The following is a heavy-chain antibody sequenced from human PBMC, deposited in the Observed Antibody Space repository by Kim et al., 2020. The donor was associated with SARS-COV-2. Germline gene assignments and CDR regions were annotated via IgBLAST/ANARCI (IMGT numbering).Heavy chain of an antibody. Sequence: GESLKISCKGSGYSFTSYWIGWVRQMPGKGLEWMGIIYPGDSDTRYSPSFQGQVTISADKSISTAYLQWSSLKASDTAMYYCARQLGYYGSGFYYYYGMDVWGQGTTVTVSS. J-gene: IGHJ6*02. V-gene: IGHV5-51*01. CDR3: ARQLGYYGSGFYYYYGMDV. CDR2: IYPGDSDT. CDR1: GYSFTSYW. D-gene: IGHD3-10*01.